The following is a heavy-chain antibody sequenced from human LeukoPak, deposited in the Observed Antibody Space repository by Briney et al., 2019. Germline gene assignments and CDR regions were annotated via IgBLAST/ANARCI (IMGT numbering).Heavy chain of an antibody. D-gene: IGHD3-16*01. J-gene: IGHJ5*02. Sequence: SETLSLTCTVSGGSLNNYYWNWVRQSPGIGLQWIGYIYSTGSTNYNPSLKSRVSMSVDTSKNQFSLQLGSLTAADTAVYYCARDFWVAPTSAHFFDPWGRGTLVTVSS. CDR2: IYSTGST. CDR1: GGSLNNYY. V-gene: IGHV4-59*01. CDR3: ARDFWVAPTSAHFFDP.